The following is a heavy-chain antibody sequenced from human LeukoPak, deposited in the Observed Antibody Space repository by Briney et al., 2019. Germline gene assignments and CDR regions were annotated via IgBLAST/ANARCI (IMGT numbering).Heavy chain of an antibody. CDR2: IDDRGNI. D-gene: IGHD1-26*01. CDR1: GGSISSGGYS. Sequence: SQTLSLTCAVSGGSISSGGYSWSWIRQSPGKGLEWFGEIDDRGNIFYNPSLKSRVTTSADTSKSQFSLKVRSVTAADTAVYYCARKWVHNTLDIWGQGTMVTVSS. CDR3: ARKWVHNTLDI. J-gene: IGHJ3*02. V-gene: IGHV4-30-2*06.